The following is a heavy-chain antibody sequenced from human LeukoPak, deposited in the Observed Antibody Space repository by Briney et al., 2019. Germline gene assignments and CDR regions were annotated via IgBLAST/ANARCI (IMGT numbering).Heavy chain of an antibody. V-gene: IGHV4-4*07. J-gene: IGHJ3*02. CDR1: GGSISSYY. Sequence: SETLSLTCTVSGGSISSYYWSWIRQPAGKGLEWIGRIYTSGSTNYNPSLKSRVTISVDTSKNQFSLKLSSVTAADTAVYYCARAKRASPPGAFDIWGQGAMVTVSS. CDR2: IYTSGST. CDR3: ARAKRASPPGAFDI. D-gene: IGHD1-14*01.